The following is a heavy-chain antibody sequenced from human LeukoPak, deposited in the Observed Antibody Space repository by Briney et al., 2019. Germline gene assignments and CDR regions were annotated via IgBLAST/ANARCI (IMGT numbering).Heavy chain of an antibody. CDR2: ISSSSSYI. V-gene: IGHV3-21*01. J-gene: IGHJ3*02. Sequence: PGGSLRLSSAASGFTFSSYSMNWVRQAPGKGLEWVSSISSSSSYIYYADSVKGRFTISRDNAKNSLYLQMNSLRAEDTAVYYCARGGHSVRYFDWLPDAFDIWGQGTMVTVSS. CDR3: ARGGHSVRYFDWLPDAFDI. CDR1: GFTFSSYS. D-gene: IGHD3-9*01.